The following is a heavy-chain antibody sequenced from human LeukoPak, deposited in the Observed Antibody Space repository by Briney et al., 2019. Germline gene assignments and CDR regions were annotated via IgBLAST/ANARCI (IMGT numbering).Heavy chain of an antibody. J-gene: IGHJ4*02. Sequence: GGSLRLSCAASGFTFSSYAMHWVRQAPGKGLEWVAAISYDGSNKYYADSVKGRFTISRDNSKNTLYLQMNSLRAEDTAVYYCARAWELPLDYWGQGTLVTVSS. D-gene: IGHD1-26*01. CDR1: GFTFSSYA. CDR2: ISYDGSNK. CDR3: ARAWELPLDY. V-gene: IGHV3-30*01.